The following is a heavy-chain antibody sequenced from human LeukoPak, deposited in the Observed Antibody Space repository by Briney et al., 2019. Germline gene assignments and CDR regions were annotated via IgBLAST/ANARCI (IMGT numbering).Heavy chain of an antibody. V-gene: IGHV3-21*01. D-gene: IGHD6-13*01. CDR3: ARDAADSSSWYSDAFDI. CDR2: ISSSGSSI. J-gene: IGHJ3*02. Sequence: WGSLRLSCAASGFTFSSYTMNWVRQAPGKGLEWVSSISSSGSSIYYADSVKGRFTISRDNGKNSLYLQMNSLRAEDTAVYYCARDAADSSSWYSDAFDIWGQGTMVTVSS. CDR1: GFTFSSYT.